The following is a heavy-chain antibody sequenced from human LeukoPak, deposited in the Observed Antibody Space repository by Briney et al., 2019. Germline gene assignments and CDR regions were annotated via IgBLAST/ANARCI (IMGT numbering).Heavy chain of an antibody. CDR2: ISGSGGST. V-gene: IGHV3-23*01. Sequence: GESLRLSCGASGFTFSNYAMSWVRQAPGQGLEWVSTISGSGGSTYYADSVKGRFTISRDNAKNTLYLQMNSLRAEDTAVYYCAKDSSSGYYYFDYWGQGTLVTVSS. D-gene: IGHD6-19*01. J-gene: IGHJ4*02. CDR3: AKDSSSGYYYFDY. CDR1: GFTFSNYA.